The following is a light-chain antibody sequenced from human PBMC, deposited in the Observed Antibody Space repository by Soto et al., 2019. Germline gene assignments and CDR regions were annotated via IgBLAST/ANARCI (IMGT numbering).Light chain of an antibody. Sequence: DIQMTQSPSSLSASVGDRVTITCRASQSISSYLNWYQQKPGKAPKLLIYAASSLQSGVPSRFSGRGSGTDFTLNISSLQPEDFATYYCQQSYRTPRTFGPGTKVEIK. CDR3: QQSYRTPRT. CDR1: QSISSY. J-gene: IGKJ1*01. V-gene: IGKV1-39*01. CDR2: AAS.